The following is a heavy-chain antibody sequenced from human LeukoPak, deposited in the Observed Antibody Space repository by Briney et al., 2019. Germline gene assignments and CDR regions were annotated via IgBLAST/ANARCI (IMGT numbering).Heavy chain of an antibody. CDR2: IYYSGST. CDR3: ARTYCSSTSCLKGLNYYYYMDV. J-gene: IGHJ6*03. D-gene: IGHD2-2*01. CDR1: GGSISSSSYY. Sequence: SETLSLTCTVSGGSISSSSYYWGWIRQPPGKGLEWIGSIYYSGSTYYNPSLKSRVTISVDTSKNQFSLKLSSVTAADTAVYYCARTYCSSTSCLKGLNYYYYMDVWGKGTTVTVS. V-gene: IGHV4-39*01.